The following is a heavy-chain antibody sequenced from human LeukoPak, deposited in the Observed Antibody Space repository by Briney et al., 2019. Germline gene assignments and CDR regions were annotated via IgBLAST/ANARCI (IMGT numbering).Heavy chain of an antibody. J-gene: IGHJ5*02. CDR2: IKQDGSEK. V-gene: IGHV3-7*01. D-gene: IGHD6-13*01. CDR3: MTASRSSSWPPPT. CDR1: GFTFSSYR. Sequence: GGSLRLSCAASGFTFSSYRMNWVRQAPGKGLEWVANIKQDGSEKKYVDSVKGRFTISRDNAKNSLYLQMNSLRAEDTAMYYCMTASRSSSWPPPTWSQGTLVTDSS.